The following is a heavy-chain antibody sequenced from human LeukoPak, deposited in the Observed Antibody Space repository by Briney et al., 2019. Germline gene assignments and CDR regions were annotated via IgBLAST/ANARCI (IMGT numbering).Heavy chain of an antibody. CDR1: GYTFTSYD. CDR2: INLGAGST. CDR3: ARGQYYYDSSNYYSRHDAFDI. D-gene: IGHD3-22*01. Sequence: ASVKVSCKASGYTFTSYDINWVRQATGQGLVWMGIINLGAGSTSYAQKFQGRVTMTRDTSTSTVYMELSSLRSEDTAVYYCARGQYYYDSSNYYSRHDAFDIWGQGTMVTVSS. J-gene: IGHJ3*02. V-gene: IGHV1-46*01.